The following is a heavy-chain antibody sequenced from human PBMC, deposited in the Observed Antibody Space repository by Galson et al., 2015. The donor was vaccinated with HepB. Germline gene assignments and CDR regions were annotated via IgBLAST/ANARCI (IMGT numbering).Heavy chain of an antibody. CDR2: ISYDGSNK. V-gene: IGHV3-30*04. Sequence: SLRLSCAASGFTFSSYAMHWVRQAPGKGLEWVAVISYDGSNKYYADSVKGRFTISRDNSKNTLYLQMNSLRAEDTAVYYCARGSLVFGPSFYSGILNWGQGTLVTVSS. CDR3: ARGSLVFGPSFYSGILN. D-gene: IGHD1-26*01. CDR1: GFTFSSYA. J-gene: IGHJ4*02.